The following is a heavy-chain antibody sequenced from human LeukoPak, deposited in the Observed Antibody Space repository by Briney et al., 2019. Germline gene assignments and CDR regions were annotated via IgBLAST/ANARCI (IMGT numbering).Heavy chain of an antibody. J-gene: IGHJ3*02. CDR2: IYYSGST. CDR1: GRSISSGGYY. CDR3: ARDGPLGYCSGGSCHGAFDI. Sequence: SQTLSLTCTVSGRSISSGGYYWSWIRQHPGKGLEWIGYIYYSGSTYYNPSLKSRVTISVDTSKNQFSLKLSSVTAADTAVYYCARDGPLGYCSGGSCHGAFDIWGQGTMVTVSS. V-gene: IGHV4-31*03. D-gene: IGHD2-15*01.